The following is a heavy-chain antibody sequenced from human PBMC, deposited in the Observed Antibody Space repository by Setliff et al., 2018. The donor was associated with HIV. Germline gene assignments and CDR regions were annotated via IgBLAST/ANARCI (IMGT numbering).Heavy chain of an antibody. Sequence: SETLSLTCAVYGGSFSGYYWSWIRQPPGKGLEWIGEINHDRTTNYNPSLKSRVTISVDTSKNQFSLTLSSVTATDTAVYYCAKADHQGWSLGDWGQGSLVTVSS. J-gene: IGHJ4*02. CDR1: GGSFSGYY. CDR2: INHDRTT. D-gene: IGHD6-19*01. V-gene: IGHV4-34*01. CDR3: AKADHQGWSLGD.